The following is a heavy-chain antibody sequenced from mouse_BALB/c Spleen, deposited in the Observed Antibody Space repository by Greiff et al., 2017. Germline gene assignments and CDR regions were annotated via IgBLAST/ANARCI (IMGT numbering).Heavy chain of an antibody. CDR1: GYTFTDYA. Sequence: QVQLQQSGAELVRPGVSVKISCKGSGYTFTDYAMHWVKQSHAKSLEWIGVISTYYGDASYNQKFKGKATMTVDKSSSTAYMELARLTSEDSAIYYCARRPYYAMDYWGQGTSVTVSS. J-gene: IGHJ4*01. CDR3: ARRPYYAMDY. V-gene: IGHV1S137*01. CDR2: ISTYYGDA.